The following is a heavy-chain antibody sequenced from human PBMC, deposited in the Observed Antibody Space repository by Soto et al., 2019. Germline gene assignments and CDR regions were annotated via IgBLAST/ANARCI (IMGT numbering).Heavy chain of an antibody. CDR3: ARVAAVAGDFEY. Sequence: SETLSLTCTVSGGSISSYYWSWIRQPPGKGLEWIGYIYYSGSTNYNPSLKSRVTISVDTSKNQFSLKLSSVTAADTAVYYCARVAAVAGDFEYWGQGTLVTVSS. CDR1: GGSISSYY. CDR2: IYYSGST. D-gene: IGHD6-19*01. V-gene: IGHV4-59*01. J-gene: IGHJ4*02.